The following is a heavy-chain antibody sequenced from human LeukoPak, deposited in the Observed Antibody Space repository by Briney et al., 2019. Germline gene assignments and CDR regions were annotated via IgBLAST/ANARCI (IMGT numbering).Heavy chain of an antibody. V-gene: IGHV4-34*01. J-gene: IGHJ5*02. CDR2: INHSGST. D-gene: IGHD4-23*01. CDR3: ARGLSWVTTVVTRWFDP. Sequence: SETLSLTCAVYGGSFRGYYWSWIRQPPGKGLEWIGEINHSGSTNYNPSLKSRVTISVDTSKNQFSLKLSSVTAADTAVYYCARGLSWVTTVVTRWFDPWGQGTLVTVSS. CDR1: GGSFRGYY.